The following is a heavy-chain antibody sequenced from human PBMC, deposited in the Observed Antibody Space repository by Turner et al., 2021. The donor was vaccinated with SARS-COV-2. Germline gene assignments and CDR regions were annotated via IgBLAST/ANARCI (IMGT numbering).Heavy chain of an antibody. J-gene: IGHJ6*02. Sequence: QVQLVQSGAEVKKPGAAVMVSCKSSGYTFASYGLSWVRKAPGQVREWMGWIRAYNGNTNYAQKLQGRVTMSTDTSTSTAYMELRSMRSDDTAVYYCARAYGSGSYGHYYGMDVWGQGTTVTVSS. V-gene: IGHV1-18*01. CDR1: GYTFASYG. D-gene: IGHD3-10*01. CDR3: ARAYGSGSYGHYYGMDV. CDR2: IRAYNGNT.